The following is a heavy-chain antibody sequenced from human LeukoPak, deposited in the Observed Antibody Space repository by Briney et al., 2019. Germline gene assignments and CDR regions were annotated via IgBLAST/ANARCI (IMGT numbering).Heavy chain of an antibody. CDR3: ARKTIAGADDY. CDR1: GGSISSYY. J-gene: IGHJ4*02. D-gene: IGHD6-13*01. V-gene: IGHV4-59*04. CDR2: IYYSGST. Sequence: SETLSLTCTVSGGSISSYYWSWIRQPPGKGLEWIGYIYYSGSTYYNPSLKSRVTISVDTSKNQFSLKVRSVTAADTAVYYCARKTIAGADDYWGQGTLVTVSS.